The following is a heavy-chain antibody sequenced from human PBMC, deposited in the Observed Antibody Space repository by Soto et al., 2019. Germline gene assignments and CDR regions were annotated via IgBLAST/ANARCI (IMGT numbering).Heavy chain of an antibody. CDR2: INTNTGNP. V-gene: IGHV7-4-1*01. D-gene: IGHD6-19*01. Sequence: ASVKVSCKASGYTFTSYAMNWVRQAPGQGLEWMGWINTNTGNPTYAQGFTGRFVFALDTSVSTAYLQICSLKAEDTAVYYCARELGSGWLNYYYRMDVSRQGTTVTV. CDR1: GYTFTSYA. J-gene: IGHJ6*02. CDR3: ARELGSGWLNYYYRMDV.